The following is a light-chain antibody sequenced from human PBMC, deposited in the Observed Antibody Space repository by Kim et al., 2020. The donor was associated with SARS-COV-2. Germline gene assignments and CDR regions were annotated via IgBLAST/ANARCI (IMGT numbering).Light chain of an antibody. CDR1: QSVRSN. V-gene: IGKV3-15*01. Sequence: IVMTQSPATLSVSPGERVTLSCRASQSVRSNLAWYQQKPGQAPRLLIYGASTRATGIPARFSGSGSGTEFTLTISSLQSEDFAIYHCQQYNNWWTFGQGTKVDIK. J-gene: IGKJ1*01. CDR2: GAS. CDR3: QQYNNWWT.